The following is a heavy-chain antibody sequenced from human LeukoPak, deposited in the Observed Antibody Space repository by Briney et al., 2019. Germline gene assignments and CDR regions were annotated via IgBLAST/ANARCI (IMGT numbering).Heavy chain of an antibody. J-gene: IGHJ6*03. CDR1: GFTFGIYA. V-gene: IGHV3-48*01. CDR2: IGPSGSNI. CDR3: AKDGTAMAPYYYYMDV. D-gene: IGHD5-18*01. Sequence: PGGSLRLSCAASGFTFGIYAMNWVRQAPGKGLEWVSYIGPSGSNIYYADSVKGRFTISRDNAKDSLYLQMNSLRAEDTAVYYCAKDGTAMAPYYYYMDVWGKGTTVTISS.